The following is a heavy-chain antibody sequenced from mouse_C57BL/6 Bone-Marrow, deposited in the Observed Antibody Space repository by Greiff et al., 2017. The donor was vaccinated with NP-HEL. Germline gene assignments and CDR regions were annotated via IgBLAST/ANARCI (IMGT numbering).Heavy chain of an antibody. Sequence: EVQGVESGGDLVKPGGSLKLSCAASGFTFSSYGMSWVRQTPDKRLEWVATISSGGSYTYYPDSVKGRFTISRDNAKNTLYLQMSSLKSEDTAMYDCARQGVNWVWYFDVWGTGTTVTVSS. J-gene: IGHJ1*03. CDR3: ARQGVNWVWYFDV. CDR2: ISSGGSYT. CDR1: GFTFSSYG. D-gene: IGHD4-1*01. V-gene: IGHV5-6*01.